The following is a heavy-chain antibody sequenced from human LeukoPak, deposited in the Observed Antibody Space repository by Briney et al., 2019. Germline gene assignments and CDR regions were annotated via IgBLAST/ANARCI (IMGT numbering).Heavy chain of an antibody. J-gene: IGHJ5*02. CDR1: GYSISSGYY. Sequence: PSETLSLTCTVSGYSISSGYYWGWIRQPPGKGLEWIGSIYHSGSTYYNPSLKSRVTISVDTSKNQFSLKLSSVTAADTAVYYCARGKDSSAYNWFDPWGQGTLVTVSS. CDR2: IYHSGST. D-gene: IGHD3-22*01. V-gene: IGHV4-38-2*02. CDR3: ARGKDSSAYNWFDP.